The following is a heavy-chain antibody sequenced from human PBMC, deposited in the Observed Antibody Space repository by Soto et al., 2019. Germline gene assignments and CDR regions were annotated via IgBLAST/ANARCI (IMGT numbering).Heavy chain of an antibody. D-gene: IGHD4-17*01. CDR3: ARWDYGDYSYYFDN. CDR2: IYYSGST. J-gene: IGHJ4*02. Sequence: QLQLQESGPGLVKPSETLSLTCTVSGGSISSSSYYWGWIRQPPGKGLEWIGSIYYSGSTYYNPSLKSRVTISVDTSKNQFSLKLSSVTAADSAVYYCARWDYGDYSYYFDNWGQRTLVTVSS. V-gene: IGHV4-39*01. CDR1: GGSISSSSYY.